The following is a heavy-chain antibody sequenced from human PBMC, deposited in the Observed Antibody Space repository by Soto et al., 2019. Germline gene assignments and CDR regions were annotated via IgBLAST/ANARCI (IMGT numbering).Heavy chain of an antibody. V-gene: IGHV3-23*01. Sequence: GGSLRLSCAASGFNFSSYAMSWVRQAPGKGLEWVSAISGSGGSKYYADSVKGRFTISRDNSKNTLYLQMNSLRAEDTAVYYCAKDLRAFNYYFDYWGQGTLVTVSS. J-gene: IGHJ4*02. CDR2: ISGSGGSK. D-gene: IGHD3-10*01. CDR1: GFNFSSYA. CDR3: AKDLRAFNYYFDY.